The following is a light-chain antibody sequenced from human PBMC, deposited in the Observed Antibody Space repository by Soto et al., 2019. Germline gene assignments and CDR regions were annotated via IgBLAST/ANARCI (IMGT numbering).Light chain of an antibody. Sequence: EIVLTQSPGTLSLSPGERATLSCRASQSVSSSYLAWYQQKPGQAPRLLIYGASSRATGIPDRFSGSGSGTEFTLTIGSLQSEDFAVYYCQQYDDWLRLTFGGGTKVDIK. CDR2: GAS. J-gene: IGKJ4*01. V-gene: IGKV3-20*01. CDR1: QSVSSSY. CDR3: QQYDDWLRLT.